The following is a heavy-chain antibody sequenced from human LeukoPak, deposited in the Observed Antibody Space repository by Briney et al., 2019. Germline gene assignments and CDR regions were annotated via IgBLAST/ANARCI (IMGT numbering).Heavy chain of an antibody. Sequence: GGSLRLSCAASGFTVSSTYMAWVRQAPGKGLEWVSIIYSSTSTYYADSVKGRFTLSRDNSKNTLFLQMNSLRAEDTAVYFCARGYCTSTSCPWSFDYWGQGTLVTASS. V-gene: IGHV3-53*01. D-gene: IGHD2-2*01. CDR1: GFTVSSTY. CDR2: IYSSTST. J-gene: IGHJ4*02. CDR3: ARGYCTSTSCPWSFDY.